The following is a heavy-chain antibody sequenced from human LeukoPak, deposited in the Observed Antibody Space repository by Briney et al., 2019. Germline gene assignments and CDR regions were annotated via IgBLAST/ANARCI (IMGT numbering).Heavy chain of an antibody. CDR3: VEGGAARFDY. D-gene: IGHD5-18*01. CDR2: ISYDGSNK. J-gene: IGHJ4*02. V-gene: IGHV3-30*12. CDR1: GFTFSSYG. Sequence: GGSLRLSCAASGFTFSSYGMHWVRQAPGKGLEWVAVISYDGSNKYYADSVKGRFTISRDNSKNTLYLQMNSLRAEDTAVYYCVEGGAARFDYWGQGTLVAVSS.